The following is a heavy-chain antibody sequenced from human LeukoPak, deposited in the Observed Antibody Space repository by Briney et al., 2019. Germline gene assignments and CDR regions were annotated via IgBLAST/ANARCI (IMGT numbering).Heavy chain of an antibody. J-gene: IGHJ4*02. D-gene: IGHD1-26*01. Sequence: GGSLRLSCAASGVTFTDYAMSWVRQAPGKGLEWVANIKQDGSEKYYVDSVKGRFTISRDNAKNSLYLQMNRLRAEDTAVYYCARSVGAINRWGQGTLVTVSS. CDR3: ARSVGAINR. CDR1: GVTFTDYA. V-gene: IGHV3-7*01. CDR2: IKQDGSEK.